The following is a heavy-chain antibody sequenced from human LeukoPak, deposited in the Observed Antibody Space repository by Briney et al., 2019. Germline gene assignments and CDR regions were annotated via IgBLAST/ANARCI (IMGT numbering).Heavy chain of an antibody. CDR2: IYYSGST. CDR3: ARHRGPAADFFCDY. CDR1: GGSINSYY. Sequence: SETLSLTCTASGGSINSYYWSWIRQPPGKGLEWIGHIYYSGSTDYNPSLKSRVTISVDTSKNQFSLKLNSVTAADTAVYYCARHRGPAADFFCDYWGRGALVTVSS. J-gene: IGHJ4*02. V-gene: IGHV4-59*08. D-gene: IGHD2-2*01.